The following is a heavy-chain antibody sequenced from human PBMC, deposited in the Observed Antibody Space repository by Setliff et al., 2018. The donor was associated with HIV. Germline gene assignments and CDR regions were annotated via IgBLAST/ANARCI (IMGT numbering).Heavy chain of an antibody. CDR1: GGSFSSYY. CDR3: ATSNSWSCRLNY. D-gene: IGHD1-26*01. V-gene: IGHV4-34*01. J-gene: IGHJ4*02. CDR2: INHSGST. Sequence: PSETLSLTCAVYGGSFSSYYWIWIRQPPGKGLEWIGEINHSGSTAYNPSLKSRVTISVDTSKRQFSLKMTSVTAADTAIYYCATSNSWSCRLNYWGQGTVVTVSS.